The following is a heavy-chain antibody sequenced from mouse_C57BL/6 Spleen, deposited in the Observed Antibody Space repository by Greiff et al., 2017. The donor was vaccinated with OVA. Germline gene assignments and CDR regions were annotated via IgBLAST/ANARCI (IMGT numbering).Heavy chain of an antibody. V-gene: IGHV1-72*01. CDR3: ARDVGGYYVGYAMDY. Sequence: QVQLKESGAELVKPGASVKLSCKASGYTFTSYWMHWVKQRPGRGLEWIGRIDPNSGGTKYNEKFKSKATLTVDKPSSTAYMQLSSLTSEDSAVYYCARDVGGYYVGYAMDYWGQGTSVTVSS. J-gene: IGHJ4*01. CDR1: GYTFTSYW. D-gene: IGHD2-3*01. CDR2: IDPNSGGT.